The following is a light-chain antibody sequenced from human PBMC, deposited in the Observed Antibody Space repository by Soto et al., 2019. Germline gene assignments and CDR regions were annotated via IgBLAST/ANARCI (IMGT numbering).Light chain of an antibody. Sequence: QSALTQPPSASGSPGQSVTISCTGTSSDVGGYNYVSWYQQHPGKAPKLMIYEVSKRPSGVPDRFSGSKSGNTASLTVSGFRAEDEADYYCSSYAGSNNLVFGGGTKLTVL. CDR1: SSDVGGYNY. CDR3: SSYAGSNNLV. CDR2: EVS. V-gene: IGLV2-8*01. J-gene: IGLJ2*01.